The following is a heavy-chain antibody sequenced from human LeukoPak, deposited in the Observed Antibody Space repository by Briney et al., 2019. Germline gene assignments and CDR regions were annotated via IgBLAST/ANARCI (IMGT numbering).Heavy chain of an antibody. CDR3: ASRLEYSSSLHLTDY. Sequence: PGGSLRLSCAASGFTFDDYGMSWVRQAPGKGLEWVSGINWNGGSTGHADSVKGRFTISRDNAKNSLYLQMNSLRAEDTALYYCASRLEYSSSLHLTDYWGQGTLVTVSS. D-gene: IGHD6-6*01. J-gene: IGHJ4*02. CDR2: INWNGGST. V-gene: IGHV3-20*04. CDR1: GFTFDDYG.